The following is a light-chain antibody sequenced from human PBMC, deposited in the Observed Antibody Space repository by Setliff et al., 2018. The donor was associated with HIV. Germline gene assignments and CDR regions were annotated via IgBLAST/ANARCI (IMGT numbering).Light chain of an antibody. CDR1: TSDIGAFNF. J-gene: IGLJ1*01. CDR3: YSYTSSDTYV. CDR2: EVN. V-gene: IGLV2-14*01. Sequence: QSALTQPASVSGPPGQSITISCTGTTSDIGAFNFVSWYQQHPGKAPKLIIYEVNYRPSGVSTRFSGSKSGNTASLTISGLQAEDEADYYCYSYTSSDTYVFGTGTKVTVL.